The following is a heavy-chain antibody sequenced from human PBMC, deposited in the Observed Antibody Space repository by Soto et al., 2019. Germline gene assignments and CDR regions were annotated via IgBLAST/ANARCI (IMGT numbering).Heavy chain of an antibody. V-gene: IGHV3-30-3*01. CDR1: GFTLSSYA. CDR3: ARDARRRRFLEGLFDP. CDR2: ISYDGSNK. J-gene: IGHJ5*02. D-gene: IGHD3-3*01. Sequence: GGSLRLSCAASGFTLSSYAMHWVRQAPGKGLEWVAVISYDGSNKYYADSVKGRFTISRDNSKNTLYLQMNSLRAEDTAVYYCARDARRRRFLEGLFDPWGQGTLVTVSS.